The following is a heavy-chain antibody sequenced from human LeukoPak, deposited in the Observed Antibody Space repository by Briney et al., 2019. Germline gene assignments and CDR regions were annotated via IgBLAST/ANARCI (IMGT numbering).Heavy chain of an antibody. Sequence: GGSLRLSRAPSGFTFATYATGWGSPPPGKGLGWVLSISGSGGLTYHADPVKGRFTISRDNSKNTLYLQMNSLRAEDTAGYYCAKSPTSSGNYYSPLYFDYGGQGTLVTVSS. CDR1: GFTFATYA. V-gene: IGHV3-23*01. CDR2: ISGSGGLT. CDR3: AKSPTSSGNYYSPLYFDY. J-gene: IGHJ4*02. D-gene: IGHD3-10*01.